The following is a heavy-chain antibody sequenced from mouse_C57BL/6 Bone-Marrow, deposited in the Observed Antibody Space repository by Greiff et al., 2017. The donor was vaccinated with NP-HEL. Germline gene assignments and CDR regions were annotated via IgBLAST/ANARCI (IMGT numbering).Heavy chain of an antibody. Sequence: EVKLQESVAELVRPGASVKLSCTASGFNIKNTYMHWVKQRPEQGLEWIGRIDPANGNTKYAPKFQGKAPLTADTTSNTAYLQLSSLTPEDTAIYYGARDDYDGGYWYFDVWGTGTTVTVSS. J-gene: IGHJ1*03. D-gene: IGHD2-4*01. V-gene: IGHV14-3*01. CDR2: IDPANGNT. CDR3: ARDDYDGGYWYFDV. CDR1: GFNIKNTY.